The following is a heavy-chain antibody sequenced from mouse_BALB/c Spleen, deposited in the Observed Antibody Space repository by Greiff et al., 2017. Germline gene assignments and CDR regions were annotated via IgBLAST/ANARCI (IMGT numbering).Heavy chain of an antibody. V-gene: IGHV1-87*01. CDR2: IYPGDGDT. CDR3: ARSGRDARWFAY. CDR1: GYTFTSYW. D-gene: IGHD3-1*01. Sequence: VQLQQSGAELARPGASVKLSCKASGYTFTSYWMQWVKQRPGQGLEWIGAIYPGDGDTRYTQKFKGKATLTADKSSSTAYMQLSSLASEDSAVYYCARSGRDARWFAYWGQGTLVTVSA. J-gene: IGHJ3*01.